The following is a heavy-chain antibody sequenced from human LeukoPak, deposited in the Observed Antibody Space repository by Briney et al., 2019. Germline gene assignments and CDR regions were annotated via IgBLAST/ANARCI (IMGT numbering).Heavy chain of an antibody. V-gene: IGHV1-69*04. CDR1: GYTFTSYD. CDR2: IIPILGIA. Sequence: SVKVSCKASGYTFTSYDINWVRQAPGQGLEWMGRIIPILGIANYAQKFQGRVTITADKSTSTAYMELSSLRSEDTAVYYCAFCGYSGYVTYYYYGMDVWGQGTTVTVSS. D-gene: IGHD5-12*01. CDR3: AFCGYSGYVTYYYYGMDV. J-gene: IGHJ6*02.